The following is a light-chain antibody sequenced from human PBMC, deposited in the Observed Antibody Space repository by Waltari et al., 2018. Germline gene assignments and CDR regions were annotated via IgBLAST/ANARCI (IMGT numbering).Light chain of an antibody. V-gene: IGLV2-14*03. Sequence: QSALTQPASVSGSPGQPITISCTGTSSDGGGYNYVSWYQQHPGRAPKVMIYDVSNRPSGVSNRFSGSKSGNTASLTISGLQAEDEADYYCSSFTGSSTLVFGGGTKLTVL. CDR3: SSFTGSSTLV. CDR2: DVS. J-gene: IGLJ2*01. CDR1: SSDGGGYNY.